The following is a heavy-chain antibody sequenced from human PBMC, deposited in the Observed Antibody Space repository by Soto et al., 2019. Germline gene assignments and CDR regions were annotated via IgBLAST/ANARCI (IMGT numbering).Heavy chain of an antibody. CDR1: GGRVSSNSAA. D-gene: IGHD1-7*01. V-gene: IGHV6-1*01. Sequence: SQTLPLTGASSGGRVSSNSAAWNWIRQSPSRGLEWLGRTYYRSKWYNDYAVSVKSRITINPDTSKNQFSLQLNSVTPEDTAVYYCARDHTGFRLELLGALDPWGQGTLVTVSS. J-gene: IGHJ5*02. CDR2: TYYRSKWYN. CDR3: ARDHTGFRLELLGALDP.